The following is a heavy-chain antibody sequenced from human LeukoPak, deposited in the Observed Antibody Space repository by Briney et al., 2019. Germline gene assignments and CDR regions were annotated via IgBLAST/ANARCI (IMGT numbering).Heavy chain of an antibody. J-gene: IGHJ4*02. Sequence: GESLKISCKASGYSFTNYWIGWVRQMPEKGLEWMGIIDPSDSDTRYTPSFQGQVTISADKSLTTAFLQWNSLEASDTAMYYCARQTAMGRSGDFWGQGTLVTVSS. CDR2: IDPSDSDT. D-gene: IGHD5-18*01. CDR3: ARQTAMGRSGDF. CDR1: GYSFTNYW. V-gene: IGHV5-51*01.